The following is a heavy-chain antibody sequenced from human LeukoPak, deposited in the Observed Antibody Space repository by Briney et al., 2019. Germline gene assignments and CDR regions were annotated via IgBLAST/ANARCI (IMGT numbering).Heavy chain of an antibody. CDR1: GYTFTSYG. CDR3: ARAGSTTGGSFDI. D-gene: IGHD5/OR15-5a*01. CDR2: TSAYNGNT. J-gene: IGHJ3*02. Sequence: ASVKVSCKASGYTFTSYGISWVRQAPGQGLEWMGWTSAYNGNTNYAYKLPGRVTMTTDTSKSTAYMELRILRTDETAVYYGARAGSTTGGSFDIWGQGTMVTVSS. V-gene: IGHV1-18*01.